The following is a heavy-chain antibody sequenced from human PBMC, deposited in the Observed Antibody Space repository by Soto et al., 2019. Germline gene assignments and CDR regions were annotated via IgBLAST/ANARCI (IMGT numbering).Heavy chain of an antibody. CDR2: ISAYNGNT. Sequence: GASVKVCCKASGYTFTSYGISWVRQAPGQGLEWMGWISAYNGNTNYAQKLQGRVTMTTDTSTSTAYMELRSLRSDDTAVYYCARDGGDGILTGFSVFPSRPNWFDPWGQGTLVTVSS. CDR3: ARDGGDGILTGFSVFPSRPNWFDP. CDR1: GYTFTSYG. J-gene: IGHJ5*02. V-gene: IGHV1-18*01. D-gene: IGHD3-9*01.